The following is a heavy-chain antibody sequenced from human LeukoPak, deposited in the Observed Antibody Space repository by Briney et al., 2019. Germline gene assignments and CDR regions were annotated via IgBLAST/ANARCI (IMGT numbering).Heavy chain of an antibody. Sequence: PGRSLRLSCAASGFTFSSYGMHWVRQAPGKGLEWVAVISYDGSNKYYADSVKGRFPISRDNSKNTLYLQMNSLRAEDTAVYYCARERNFYYFDYWGQGALATVSS. CDR1: GFTFSSYG. CDR2: ISYDGSNK. J-gene: IGHJ4*02. V-gene: IGHV3-30*03. D-gene: IGHD3-3*01. CDR3: ARERNFYYFDY.